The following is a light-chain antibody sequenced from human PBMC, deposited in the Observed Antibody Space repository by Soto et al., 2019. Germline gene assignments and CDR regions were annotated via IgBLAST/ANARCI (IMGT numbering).Light chain of an antibody. CDR2: RAS. CDR1: QGVSNT. Sequence: EIVMTQSPATLSVSPGGRATLSCRASQGVSNTLAWYQQKPGQAPRLLIYRASIRATAIPARFSGGGSGTEFTLTISSLQSEDFAVYYCQQYGSSFATFGQGTQVE. CDR3: QQYGSSFAT. J-gene: IGKJ1*01. V-gene: IGKV3-15*01.